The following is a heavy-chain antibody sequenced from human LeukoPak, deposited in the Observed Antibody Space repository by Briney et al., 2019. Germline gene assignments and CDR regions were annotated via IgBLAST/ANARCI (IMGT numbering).Heavy chain of an antibody. CDR3: ARCYGSSSWLECWFDP. CDR1: GYTFTRHH. V-gene: IGHV1-46*01. Sequence: ASVKVSCKASGYTFTRHHMHWVRQAPGPGLGVGGIINPSGGSTSYAQKFQGRVTMTRDMSTSTVYMEPSSLRSEDTAVYYCARCYGSSSWLECWFDPWGQGTLVTVSS. J-gene: IGHJ5*02. D-gene: IGHD6-13*01. CDR2: INPSGGST.